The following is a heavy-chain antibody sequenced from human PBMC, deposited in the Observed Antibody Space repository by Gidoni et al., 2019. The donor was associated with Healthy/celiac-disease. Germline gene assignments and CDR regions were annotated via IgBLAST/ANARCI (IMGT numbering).Heavy chain of an antibody. D-gene: IGHD1-1*01. J-gene: IGHJ5*02. Sequence: VSAISGSGVSTYYADPVKGLFTLSRDNSKNTLYLQMNSLRAEDTAVYYCAKGFRMEKNWFDPWGQGTLVNVAS. CDR2: ISGSGVST. V-gene: IGHV3-23*01. CDR3: AKGFRMEKNWFDP.